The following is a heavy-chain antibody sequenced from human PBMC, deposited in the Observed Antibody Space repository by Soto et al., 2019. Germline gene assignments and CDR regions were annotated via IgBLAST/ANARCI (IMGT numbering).Heavy chain of an antibody. Sequence: VGSLRLSCAASGFTFSSYGMHWVRQAPGKGLEWVAVIWYDGSNKYYADSVKGRFTISRDNSKNTLYLQMNSLRAEDTAVYYCARMAGRGKFDPWGQGTLVTVSS. CDR2: IWYDGSNK. CDR3: ARMAGRGKFDP. V-gene: IGHV3-33*01. CDR1: GFTFSSYG. J-gene: IGHJ5*02. D-gene: IGHD3-16*01.